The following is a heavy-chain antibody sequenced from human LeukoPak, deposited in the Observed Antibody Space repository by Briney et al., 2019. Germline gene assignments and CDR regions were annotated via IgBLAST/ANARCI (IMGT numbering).Heavy chain of an antibody. V-gene: IGHV4-59*01. CDR2: IYYSGNT. D-gene: IGHD4-17*01. J-gene: IGHJ4*02. CDR1: GGSISNYY. Sequence: SETLSLTCTVSGGSISNYYWYWMRQPPGKGLEWIGYIYYSGNTNYNPSLKSRVTISVDTSKNQFSLRLSSVTAADTAVYYCAREPSTVSAYIWGQGTLVTVSS. CDR3: AREPSTVSAYI.